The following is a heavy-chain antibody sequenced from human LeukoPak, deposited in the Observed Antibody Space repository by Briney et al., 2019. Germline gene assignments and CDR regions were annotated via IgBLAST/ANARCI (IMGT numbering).Heavy chain of an antibody. D-gene: IGHD6-6*01. CDR2: INSDGSEG. CDR3: ARSSYSSSSSV. J-gene: IGHJ3*01. Sequence: QPWGSLRLSCAVSGFTFSGFWMSWSRQAPGKGLEWVASINSDGSEGYYADVVKGRFTISRDNAKNSLYLQINSLRAEDTAVYYCARSSYSSSSSVWGQGTMVTVSS. V-gene: IGHV3-7*03. CDR1: GFTFSGFW.